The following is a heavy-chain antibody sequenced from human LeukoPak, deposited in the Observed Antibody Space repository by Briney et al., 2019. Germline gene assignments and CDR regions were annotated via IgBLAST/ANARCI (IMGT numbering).Heavy chain of an antibody. V-gene: IGHV1-18*01. J-gene: IGHJ6*02. CDR1: GYTFTSYG. CDR3: ARPRGPYYYYGMDV. CDR2: ISAYNGNT. Sequence: ASVKVSCKASGYTFTSYGISWVRQAPGQGLEWMGWISAYNGNTNYAQKLQGRVTMTTDTSTSTAYMELRSLRSDDTAVYYCARPRGPYYYYGMDVWGQGTTVTVSS.